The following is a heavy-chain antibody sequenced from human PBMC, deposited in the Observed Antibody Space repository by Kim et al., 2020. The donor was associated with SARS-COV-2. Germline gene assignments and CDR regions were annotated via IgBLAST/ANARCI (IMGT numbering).Heavy chain of an antibody. CDR3: ARTIAADY. D-gene: IGHD2-15*01. CDR1: GYTFTANA. Sequence: ASVKVSCKASGYTFTANAITWVRQAPGQGLDWMGWINTNTGNPTYAPGLTGRFPFSLATPVSSAYLEITGLKADDTAVYYCARTIAADYWGQGTLVTVSS. CDR2: INTNTGNP. J-gene: IGHJ4*02. V-gene: IGHV7-4-1*02.